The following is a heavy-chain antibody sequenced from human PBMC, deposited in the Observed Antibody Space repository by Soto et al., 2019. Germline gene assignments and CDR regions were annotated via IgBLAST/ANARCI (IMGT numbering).Heavy chain of an antibody. CDR2: IWYDGSNK. CDR3: ARDQKSITIFGVALRDYYGMDV. CDR1: GFTFSSYG. Sequence: GGSLRLSCAASGFTFSSYGMHWVRQAPGKGLEWVAVIWYDGSNKYYADSVKGRFTISRDNSKNTLYLQMNSLRAEDTAVYYCARDQKSITIFGVALRDYYGMDVWGQGTTVTVSS. J-gene: IGHJ6*02. D-gene: IGHD3-3*01. V-gene: IGHV3-33*01.